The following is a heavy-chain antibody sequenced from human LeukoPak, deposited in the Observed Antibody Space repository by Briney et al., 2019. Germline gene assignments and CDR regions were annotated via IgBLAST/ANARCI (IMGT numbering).Heavy chain of an antibody. Sequence: SETLSLTCTVSGGSISGYYWSWIRQPPGKGLEWIGDIYYSGSTNYNPSLKSRVTISVDTSKNQFSLKLSSVTAADTAVYYCASSTYDYVWGSYLGPFDYWGQGTLVTVSS. D-gene: IGHD3-16*02. CDR2: IYYSGST. V-gene: IGHV4-59*01. CDR3: ASSTYDYVWGSYLGPFDY. CDR1: GGSISGYY. J-gene: IGHJ4*02.